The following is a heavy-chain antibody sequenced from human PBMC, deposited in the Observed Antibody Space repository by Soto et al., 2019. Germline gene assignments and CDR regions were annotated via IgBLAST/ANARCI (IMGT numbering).Heavy chain of an antibody. V-gene: IGHV4-34*01. D-gene: IGHD2-2*01. J-gene: IGHJ6*03. CDR1: GGSFSGYY. Sequence: SETLSLTCAVYGGSFSGYYWSWIRQPPGKGLEWIGEINHSGSTNYNPSLKSRVTISVDTSKNQFSLKLSSVTAADTAVYYCARDSPYCSSTSCYENYYYYYYYMAVWGKGTTVTVSS. CDR3: ARDSPYCSSTSCYENYYYYYYYMAV. CDR2: INHSGST.